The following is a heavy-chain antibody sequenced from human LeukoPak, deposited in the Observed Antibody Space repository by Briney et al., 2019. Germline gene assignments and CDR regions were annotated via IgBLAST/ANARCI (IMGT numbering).Heavy chain of an antibody. J-gene: IGHJ6*02. Sequence: GASVKVSCKAPGGTFSSYAISWVRQAPGQGLEWMGGIIPIFGTANYAQKFQGRVTITADESTSTAYMELSSLRSEDTAVYYCARAVGSGSYLDYYYGMDVWGQGTTVTVSS. CDR1: GGTFSSYA. V-gene: IGHV1-69*13. D-gene: IGHD1-26*01. CDR3: ARAVGSGSYLDYYYGMDV. CDR2: IIPIFGTA.